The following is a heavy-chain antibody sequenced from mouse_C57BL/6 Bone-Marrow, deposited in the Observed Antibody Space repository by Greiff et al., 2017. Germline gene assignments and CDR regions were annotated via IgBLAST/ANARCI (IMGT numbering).Heavy chain of an antibody. CDR2: INPNNGGT. D-gene: IGHD2-10*02. J-gene: IGHJ4*01. V-gene: IGHV1-26*01. Sequence: EVQLQQSGPELVKPGASVKISCKASGYTFTDYYMNWVKQSHGKSLEWIGDINPNNGGTSYNQKFKGKATLTVDKSSSTAYMELRSLTSEDSAVYYCARYGIHYAMDYWGQGTSVTVSS. CDR3: ARYGIHYAMDY. CDR1: GYTFTDYY.